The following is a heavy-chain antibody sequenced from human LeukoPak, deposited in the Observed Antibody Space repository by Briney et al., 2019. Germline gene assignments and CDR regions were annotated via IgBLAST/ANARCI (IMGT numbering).Heavy chain of an antibody. CDR3: ARAQVEYCSGGRCYSGY. V-gene: IGHV1-2*02. Sequence: ASVKVSFKASGYTFTGYYIHWVRQAPGQGLAWMGWINPNSGGTNYAQRFQGEVAMTRDTSISTVYMGLSRLRSDDTAVYYCARAQVEYCSGGRCYSGYWGQGTLVTVSS. CDR2: INPNSGGT. D-gene: IGHD2-15*01. J-gene: IGHJ4*02. CDR1: GYTFTGYY.